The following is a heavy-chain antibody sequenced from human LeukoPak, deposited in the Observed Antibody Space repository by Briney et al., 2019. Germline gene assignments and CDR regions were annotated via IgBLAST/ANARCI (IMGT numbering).Heavy chain of an antibody. CDR3: ARSPRSGYYGPYYFDY. V-gene: IGHV1-18*01. D-gene: IGHD3-22*01. J-gene: IGHJ4*02. Sequence: ASVKVSCKASGYTFTSYGISWVRQAPGQGLEWMGWISAYNDNTNYAQKLQGRVTMTTDTSTSTAYMELRSLRSDDTAVYYCARSPRSGYYGPYYFDYWGQGTLVTVSS. CDR1: GYTFTSYG. CDR2: ISAYNDNT.